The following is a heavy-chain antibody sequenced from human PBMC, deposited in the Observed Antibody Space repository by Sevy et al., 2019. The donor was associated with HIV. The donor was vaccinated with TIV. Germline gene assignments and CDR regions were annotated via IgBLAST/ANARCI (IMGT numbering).Heavy chain of an antibody. CDR3: ARNLGPRGTFDI. V-gene: IGHV3-53*01. Sequence: GGSLRLSCAASGFTVSNTYMSWVRQAPGKGLEWVSVLYSGGSTYYADSVKGRFTISSDNSKTTLYLQMNSLRAEDTAVYYCARNLGPRGTFDIWGQGTMVTVSS. J-gene: IGHJ3*02. CDR1: GFTVSNTY. D-gene: IGHD3-16*01. CDR2: LYSGGST.